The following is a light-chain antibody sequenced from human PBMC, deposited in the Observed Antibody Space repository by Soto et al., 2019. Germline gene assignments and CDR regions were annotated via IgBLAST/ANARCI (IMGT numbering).Light chain of an antibody. J-gene: IGKJ5*01. CDR1: QSVASRN. CDR2: GAS. Sequence: EIVLTQSPGTLSLSPGERATLSCRASQSVASRNLAWYQQKSGQAPRLLIYGASSRAIHTPDRFSGSGSGTDFTLTISGLEPEDFATYFCQQANSFPITFGQGTRLEIK. CDR3: QQANSFPIT. V-gene: IGKV3-20*01.